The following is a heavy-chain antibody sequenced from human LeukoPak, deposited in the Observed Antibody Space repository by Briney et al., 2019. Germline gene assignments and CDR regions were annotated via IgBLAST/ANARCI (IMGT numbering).Heavy chain of an antibody. Sequence: GGSLRLSCAASGFTFSSYWMSWVRQAPGKGLEWVSYISSSGTTIYYADSVKGRMTISRDNAKKSLYLQMNSLRAEDTAVYYCARGPEGVCSSTICYGFDPWGQGTLVTVSS. D-gene: IGHD2-2*01. CDR3: ARGPEGVCSSTICYGFDP. CDR2: ISSSGTTI. J-gene: IGHJ5*02. V-gene: IGHV3-48*04. CDR1: GFTFSSYW.